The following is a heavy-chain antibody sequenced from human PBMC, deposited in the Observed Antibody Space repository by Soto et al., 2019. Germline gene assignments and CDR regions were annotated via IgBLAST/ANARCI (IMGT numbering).Heavy chain of an antibody. V-gene: IGHV1-46*01. CDR3: ARVRYSGSYSATGAFDI. Sequence: ASVKVSCKASGYTFTSYYMHWVRQAPGQGLEWMGIINPSGGSTSYAQKSQGRVTMTRDTSTSTVYMELSSLRSEDTAVYYCARVRYSGSYSATGAFDIWGQGTMVTVS. CDR1: GYTFTSYY. J-gene: IGHJ3*02. CDR2: INPSGGST. D-gene: IGHD1-26*01.